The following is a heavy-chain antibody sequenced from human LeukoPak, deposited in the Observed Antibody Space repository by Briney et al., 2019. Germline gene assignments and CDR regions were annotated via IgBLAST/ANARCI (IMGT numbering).Heavy chain of an antibody. D-gene: IGHD3-22*01. CDR1: GGSFSGYY. Sequence: TSETLSLTCAVYGGSFSGYYWSWIRQPPGKGLEWIGEINHSGSTNYNPSLKSRVTISVDTSKNQFSLKLSSVTAADTAVYYCATPDSSGYYYLYWGQGTLVTVSS. CDR2: INHSGST. V-gene: IGHV4-34*01. J-gene: IGHJ4*02. CDR3: ATPDSSGYYYLY.